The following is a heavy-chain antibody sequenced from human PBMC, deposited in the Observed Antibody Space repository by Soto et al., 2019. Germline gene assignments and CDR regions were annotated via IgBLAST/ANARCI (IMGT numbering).Heavy chain of an antibody. J-gene: IGHJ5*02. V-gene: IGHV3-23*01. D-gene: IGHD1-1*01. CDR1: GFTFSNYA. Sequence: EVQLLESGGGLVQPGGSLRLSCAASGFTFSNYAMSWVRQAPEKGLEWVSIISGSSSITYYADSVKGRFTISRDNSKNTLHLQMNSLRAEDTAVYCCAANWYENWFDPWGQGTLVTVSS. CDR3: AANWYENWFDP. CDR2: ISGSSSIT.